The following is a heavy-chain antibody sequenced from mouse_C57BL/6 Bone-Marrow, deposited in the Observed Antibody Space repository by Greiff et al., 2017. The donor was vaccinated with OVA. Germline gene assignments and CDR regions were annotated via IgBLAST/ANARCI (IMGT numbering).Heavy chain of an antibody. CDR1: GFTFSSYA. CDR2: ISDGGSYT. J-gene: IGHJ3*01. CDR3: ARDRGYRNGGWFAY. D-gene: IGHD2-10*02. V-gene: IGHV5-4*01. Sequence: EVMLVESGGGLVKPGGSLKLSCAASGFTFSSYAMSWVRQTPEKRLEWVATISDGGSYTYYPDNVKGRFTISRDNAKNNLYLQMSHLKSEDTAMYYCARDRGYRNGGWFAYWGQGTLVTVSA.